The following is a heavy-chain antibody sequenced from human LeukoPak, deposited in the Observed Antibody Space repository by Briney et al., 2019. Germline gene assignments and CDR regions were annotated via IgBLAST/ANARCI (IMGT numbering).Heavy chain of an antibody. CDR2: IYYSGGT. D-gene: IGHD2-2*01. Sequence: KSSETLSLTCTVSGGSISSSSYYWGWIRQPPGKGLEWIGSIYYSGGTYYNPSLRSRVTISVDTSKNQFSLNLSSVTAADTAVYYCAREYGSSWYLNWFDPWGQGTLVTVSS. CDR3: AREYGSSWYLNWFDP. V-gene: IGHV4-39*02. CDR1: GGSISSSSYY. J-gene: IGHJ5*02.